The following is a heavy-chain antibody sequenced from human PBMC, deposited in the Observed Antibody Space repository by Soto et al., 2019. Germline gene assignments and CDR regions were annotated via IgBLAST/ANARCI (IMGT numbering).Heavy chain of an antibody. CDR1: GGSISGTTYS. J-gene: IGHJ4*02. Sequence: QLQLQESGSGLVKPSQTLSLTCAVSGGSISGTTYSWSWIRQPPGKGLEWIGYIYDSGNTYYNPSLKSQFSISVDRSKNQFSLKLSSVTGADTAVYYCARGQGAAAGHSNFDYWGQGALVTVSS. D-gene: IGHD6-13*01. CDR2: IYDSGNT. V-gene: IGHV4-30-2*01. CDR3: ARGQGAAAGHSNFDY.